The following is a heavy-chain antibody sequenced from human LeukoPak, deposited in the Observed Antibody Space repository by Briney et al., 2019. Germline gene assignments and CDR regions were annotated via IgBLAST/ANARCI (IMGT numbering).Heavy chain of an antibody. D-gene: IGHD3-10*01. V-gene: IGHV3-30*18. CDR3: AKDINVLLWFGPHY. CDR1: GFTFSSYG. J-gene: IGHJ4*02. CDR2: ISYDGSNK. Sequence: GGSLRLSCAASGFTFSSYGMHWVRQAPGKGLEWVAVISYDGSNKYYADSVKGRFTISRDNSKNTLYLQMNSLRAEDAAAYYCAKDINVLLWFGPHYWGQGTLVTVSS.